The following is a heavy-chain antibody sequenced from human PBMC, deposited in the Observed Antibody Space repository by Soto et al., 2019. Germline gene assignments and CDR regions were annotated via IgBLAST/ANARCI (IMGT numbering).Heavy chain of an antibody. Sequence: QVQLVQSGAEVKKPGSSVKVSCKASGGTFSSYAISWVRQAPGQGLEWMGGIIPISGTANYAQKFQGRVTITADESTSTAYMELSSLRSEDTAVYYCVRSQGRSTSLEIYYYYYYGMDVWGQGTTVTVSS. V-gene: IGHV1-69*01. CDR1: GGTFSSYA. D-gene: IGHD2-2*01. J-gene: IGHJ6*02. CDR3: VRSQGRSTSLEIYYYYYYGMDV. CDR2: IIPISGTA.